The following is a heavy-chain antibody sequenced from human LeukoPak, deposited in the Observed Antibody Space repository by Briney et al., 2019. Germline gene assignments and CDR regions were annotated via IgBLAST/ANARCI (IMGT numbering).Heavy chain of an antibody. CDR3: AKGNPPVVPAAVYYFDY. V-gene: IGHV3-23*01. D-gene: IGHD2-2*01. J-gene: IGHJ4*02. CDR2: ISGSGGST. CDR1: GFTFSSYA. Sequence: GGSLRLSCAASGFTFSSYAMSWVRQAPGKGLEWVSAISGSGGSTNYADSVKGRFTISRDNSKNTLYLQMNSLRAEDTAVYYCAKGNPPVVPAAVYYFDYWGQGTLVTVSS.